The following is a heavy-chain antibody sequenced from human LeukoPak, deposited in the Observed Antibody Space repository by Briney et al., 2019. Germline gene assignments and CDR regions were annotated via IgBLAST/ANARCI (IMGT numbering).Heavy chain of an antibody. CDR3: ARDADYGGTLDY. Sequence: GGSPRLSCAASGFTVSSNYMSWVRQAPGKGLEWVSVIYSGGSTYYADSVKGRFTISRDNSKNTLYLQMNSLRAEDTAVYYCARDADYGGTLDYWGQGTLVTVSS. CDR1: GFTVSSNY. CDR2: IYSGGST. J-gene: IGHJ4*02. V-gene: IGHV3-66*01. D-gene: IGHD4-23*01.